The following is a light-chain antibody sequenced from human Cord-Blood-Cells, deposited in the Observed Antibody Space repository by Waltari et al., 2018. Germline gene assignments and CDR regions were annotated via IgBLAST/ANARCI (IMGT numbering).Light chain of an antibody. V-gene: IGLV1-44*01. CDR3: AAWDDSLNGWV. J-gene: IGLJ3*02. CDR1: SSNIGSKT. CDR2: SNN. Sequence: QSVLTQPPSASGTPGQRVTISCSGSSSNIGSKTVNWYQQLPGTAPQLLIYSNNQRPSGVPDRFSGSKSGTSASLAISGLQSEDEADYYCAAWDDSLNGWVFGGGTKLTVL.